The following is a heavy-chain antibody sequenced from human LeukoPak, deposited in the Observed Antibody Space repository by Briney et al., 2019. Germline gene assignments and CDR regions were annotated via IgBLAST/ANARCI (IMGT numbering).Heavy chain of an antibody. Sequence: GGSLRLSCAASGFTFSNYNMNWVRQAPGRGLEWVSSITSGSTYVFYTDSVKGRFTISRDNAKNSLYLQMNSLRAEDTALYYCAGGYYYYYMDVWGKGTTVTISS. CDR3: AGGYYYYYMDV. D-gene: IGHD3-16*01. CDR1: GFTFSNYN. J-gene: IGHJ6*03. V-gene: IGHV3-21*04. CDR2: ITSGSTYV.